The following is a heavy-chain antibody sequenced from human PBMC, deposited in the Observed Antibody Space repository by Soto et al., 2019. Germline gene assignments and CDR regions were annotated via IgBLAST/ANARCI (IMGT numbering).Heavy chain of an antibody. CDR3: ARESTLVFDD. CDR2: IWYDGSNK. V-gene: IGHV3-33*01. Sequence: GSRRLSCAVYGFTFSRSGIRWVRQAPGKGLEWVAVIWYDGSNKYYADSVKGRFTISRDNSKNTLYLQLNSLRAEDTDVYYCARESTLVFDDWGQGTLVIVSS. J-gene: IGHJ4*02. CDR1: GFTFSRSG.